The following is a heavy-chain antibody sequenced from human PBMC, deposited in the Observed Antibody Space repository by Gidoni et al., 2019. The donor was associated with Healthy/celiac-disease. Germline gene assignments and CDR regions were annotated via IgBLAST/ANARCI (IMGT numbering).Heavy chain of an antibody. V-gene: IGHV3-9*01. D-gene: IGHD2-2*01. CDR2: ISWNSGSI. CDR3: AKDITVVVCGIDY. J-gene: IGHJ4*02. CDR1: GFTFADYA. Sequence: EVQLVESVGGLVQPGRSLSLACAASGFTFADYAMHWVRQAPGKGLEWVSGISWNSGSIGYADSVKGRFTISRDNAKNSLYLQMNSLRAEDTALYYCAKDITVVVCGIDYWGQGTLVTVSS.